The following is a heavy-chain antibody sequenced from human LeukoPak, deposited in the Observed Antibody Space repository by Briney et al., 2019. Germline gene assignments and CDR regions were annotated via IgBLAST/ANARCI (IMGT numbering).Heavy chain of an antibody. Sequence: ASVKVSCKASGYTFTSYGISWVRQAPGQGLEWMGWISAYNGNTNYAQKLQGRVTMTRDTSISTAYMELSRLRSDDTAVYYCARDLELLDYWGQGTLVTVSS. D-gene: IGHD1-7*01. CDR2: ISAYNGNT. J-gene: IGHJ4*02. V-gene: IGHV1-18*01. CDR3: ARDLELLDY. CDR1: GYTFTSYG.